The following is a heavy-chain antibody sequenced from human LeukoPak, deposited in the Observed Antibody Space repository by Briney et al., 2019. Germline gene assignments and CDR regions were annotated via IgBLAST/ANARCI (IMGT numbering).Heavy chain of an antibody. V-gene: IGHV3-23*01. Sequence: AGSLRLSCAASGFTFSSYAMSWVRQAPGKGLEWVSAISGSGGSTYYADSVKGRFTISRDNSKNTLYLQMNSLRAEDTAVYYCAKVEGYSYGAFDYWGQGTLVTVSS. CDR2: ISGSGGST. CDR1: GFTFSSYA. D-gene: IGHD5-18*01. J-gene: IGHJ4*02. CDR3: AKVEGYSYGAFDY.